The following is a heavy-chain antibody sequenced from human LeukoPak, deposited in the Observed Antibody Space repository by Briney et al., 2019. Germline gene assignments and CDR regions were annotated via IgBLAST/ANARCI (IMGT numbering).Heavy chain of an antibody. CDR3: ARGGWYYDY. CDR2: IYYSGST. J-gene: IGHJ4*02. D-gene: IGHD6-19*01. V-gene: IGHV4-30-4*01. CDR1: GGSISSGNYY. Sequence: SQTLSLTCTVSGGSISSGNYYWSWIRQPPGRGLEWIGYIYYSGSTYYNPSLKSRVTTSVDTSKNQFSLKLSSVTAADTAVYYCARGGWYYDYWGQGTLVTVSS.